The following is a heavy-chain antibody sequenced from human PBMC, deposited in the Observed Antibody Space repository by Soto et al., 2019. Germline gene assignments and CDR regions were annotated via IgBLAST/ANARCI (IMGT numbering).Heavy chain of an antibody. V-gene: IGHV3-66*01. J-gene: IGHJ4*02. Sequence: GGSLRLSCAASGFTVSSNYMSWVRQAPGKGLEWVSVIYSGGSTYYADSVKGRFTISRDNSKNTLYLQMNSLRAEDTAAYYCARDSTGTKTFDYWGQGTLVTSPQ. CDR1: GFTVSSNY. CDR2: IYSGGST. CDR3: ARDSTGTKTFDY. D-gene: IGHD1-7*01.